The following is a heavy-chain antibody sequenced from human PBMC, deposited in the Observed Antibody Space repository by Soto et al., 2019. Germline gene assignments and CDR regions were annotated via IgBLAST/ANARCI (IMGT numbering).Heavy chain of an antibody. CDR2: TIPIFDTP. J-gene: IGHJ5*01. Sequence: QMQLVQSGAEVKKPGSSVKVSCKAPGGTFGNWGISWLRQAPGQGLEWMGGTIPIFDTPHYAEKFRDRLTITADPTSTAYMELTSLSSEDTATYYCARDREDGSGTKYNWFDSWGQGTLVTVST. V-gene: IGHV1-69*01. D-gene: IGHD3-10*01. CDR3: ARDREDGSGTKYNWFDS. CDR1: GGTFGNWG.